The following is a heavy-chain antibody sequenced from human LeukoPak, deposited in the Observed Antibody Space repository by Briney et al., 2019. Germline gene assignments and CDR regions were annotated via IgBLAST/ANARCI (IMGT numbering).Heavy chain of an antibody. Sequence: SETLSLTCTVSGYSISSGYYWGWIRQPPGKGLEWIGSIYHSGSTYYNPSLKSRVTISVDTSKNQFSLKLSSVTAADTAVYYCANFEFVVRGVVSNAFDIWGQGTMVTVSS. V-gene: IGHV4-38-2*02. D-gene: IGHD3-10*01. CDR2: IYHSGST. J-gene: IGHJ3*02. CDR3: ANFEFVVRGVVSNAFDI. CDR1: GYSISSGYY.